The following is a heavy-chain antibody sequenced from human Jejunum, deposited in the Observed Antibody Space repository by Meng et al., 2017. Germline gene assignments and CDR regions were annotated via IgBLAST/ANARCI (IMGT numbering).Heavy chain of an antibody. V-gene: IGHV3-30*01. CDR1: GFTFSNYA. J-gene: IGHJ4*02. Sequence: GGSLRLSCAGSGFTFSNYAMHWVRQAPGKGLEWVAIISYDGSNKYYADSVKGRFTISRDNSKNMLYLQMNSLGAEDTAVYYCVRKYDNDGYYFGNWGQGTLVTVSS. D-gene: IGHD3-22*01. CDR2: ISYDGSNK. CDR3: VRKYDNDGYYFGN.